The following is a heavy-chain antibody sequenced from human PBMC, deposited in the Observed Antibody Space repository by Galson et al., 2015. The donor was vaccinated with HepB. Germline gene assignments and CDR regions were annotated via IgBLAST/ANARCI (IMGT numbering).Heavy chain of an antibody. CDR3: VRGHFGD. D-gene: IGHD3-3*01. V-gene: IGHV3-48*03. CDR1: GFIISSDD. Sequence: SLRLSCAASGFIISSDDMNWVRQVPGKGLEWISYISGGRSATYHTDSVKGRFTISRDNAENSLYLHMNSLRAEDTAVYYCVRGHFGDWGQGTQVTVSS. CDR2: ISGGRSAT. J-gene: IGHJ4*02.